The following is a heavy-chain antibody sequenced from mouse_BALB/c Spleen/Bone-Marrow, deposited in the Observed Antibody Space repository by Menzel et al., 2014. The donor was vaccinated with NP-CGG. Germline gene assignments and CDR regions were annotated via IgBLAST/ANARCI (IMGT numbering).Heavy chain of an antibody. CDR1: GYSFTGYN. CDR2: IDPYYGGT. CDR3: AGSEYGNYGAFAY. J-gene: IGHJ3*01. V-gene: IGHV1-39*01. Sequence: QLQESGPELEKPGASVKISCKASGYSFTGYNMNWVKPSNGKSFEWIGNIDPYYGGTSYNQKFKGKATLTADKSSSTANMQLKTLTSEDSAVYFFAGSEYGNYGAFAYWGQGALVTVSA. D-gene: IGHD2-10*02.